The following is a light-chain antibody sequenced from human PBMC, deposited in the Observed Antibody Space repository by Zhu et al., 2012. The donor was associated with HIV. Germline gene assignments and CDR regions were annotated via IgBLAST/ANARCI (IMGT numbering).Light chain of an antibody. CDR3: QHYVTSPMYT. Sequence: EIVLMQSPGTLSLSPGERATLSCRASQTVSRNYLAWYQQKPGQAPRLLIYGASRRVTGIPDRFSGSGSGTDFTLTISRLEPEDFAVYYCQHYVTSPMYTFGQGTKLEIK. CDR2: GAS. J-gene: IGKJ2*01. CDR1: QTVSRNY. V-gene: IGKV3-20*01.